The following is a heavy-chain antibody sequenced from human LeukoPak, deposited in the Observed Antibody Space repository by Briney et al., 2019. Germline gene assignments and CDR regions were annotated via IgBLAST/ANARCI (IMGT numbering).Heavy chain of an antibody. J-gene: IGHJ4*01. V-gene: IGHV3-7*01. CDR2: IKQDGGEK. Sequence: GGSLILSCAVSGFTFSSHWMNWVHQAPGKGLEWVASIKQDGGEKSYVDSVKGRFTISRDNAKNSLYLQMSSLRVEDTAIYYCARDGTAAGLYFDLWGQGTLATVSS. CDR1: GFTFSSHW. CDR3: ARDGTAAGLYFDL. D-gene: IGHD6-13*01.